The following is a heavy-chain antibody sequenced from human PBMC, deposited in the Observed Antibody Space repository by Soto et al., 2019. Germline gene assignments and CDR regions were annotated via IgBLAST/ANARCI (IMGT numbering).Heavy chain of an antibody. Sequence: GESLKISCKGSGYIFTTYWIGWVRQMTGKGLEWMGNIYPGDSDTRYSPSFQGQVTISADKSTNTAYLQWSSLKASDTAIYYCARRGYSYAELRVLDVWGQGTTVTVSS. D-gene: IGHD5-18*01. CDR1: GYIFTTYW. CDR2: IYPGDSDT. CDR3: ARRGYSYAELRVLDV. V-gene: IGHV5-51*01. J-gene: IGHJ6*02.